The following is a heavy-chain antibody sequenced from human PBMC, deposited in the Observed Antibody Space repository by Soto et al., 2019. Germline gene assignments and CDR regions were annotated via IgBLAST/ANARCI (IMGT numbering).Heavy chain of an antibody. V-gene: IGHV4-34*01. D-gene: IGHD2-2*01. Sequence: QVQLQRWAAGLLRPSEPLSLTCAVYGGPFRGYYWSWIRQPPGRGLEWIGEINNSGSTNYNPSLKSRVTISVDTSKNQFSLKLSSVTAADTAVYYCARTGYCSSTICYAGNYYYYMDVWGKGTTVTVSS. CDR2: INNSGST. CDR3: ARTGYCSSTICYAGNYYYYMDV. CDR1: GGPFRGYY. J-gene: IGHJ6*03.